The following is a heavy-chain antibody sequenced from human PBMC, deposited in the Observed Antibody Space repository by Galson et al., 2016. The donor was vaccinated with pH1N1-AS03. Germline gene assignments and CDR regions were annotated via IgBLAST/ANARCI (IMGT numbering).Heavy chain of an antibody. Sequence: TLSLTCTVSGGSISSGDCYWTWIRQHPGKGLEWIGNIHHTGSETAYYNPSLKSRASLSVDTSKNQFSLNLSSVTAADTAVYYCARGRSSAMDVWGQGTTVTVSS. CDR3: ARGRSSAMDV. CDR2: IHHTGSETA. D-gene: IGHD5/OR15-5a*01. J-gene: IGHJ6*02. V-gene: IGHV4-30-4*08. CDR1: GGSISSGDCY.